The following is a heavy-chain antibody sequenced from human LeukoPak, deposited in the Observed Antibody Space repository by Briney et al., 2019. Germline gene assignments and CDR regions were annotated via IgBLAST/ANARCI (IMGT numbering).Heavy chain of an antibody. V-gene: IGHV5-51*03. Sequence: GESLKISCKGSGYSFTSYWIGWVRLMPGKGLEWMGIIYPGDSDTRYSPSFQGQVTISADKSISTAYLQWSSLKASDTAMYYCARRAAAGTGYWYFDLWGRGTLVTVSS. D-gene: IGHD6-13*01. CDR3: ARRAAAGTGYWYFDL. CDR1: GYSFTSYW. J-gene: IGHJ2*01. CDR2: IYPGDSDT.